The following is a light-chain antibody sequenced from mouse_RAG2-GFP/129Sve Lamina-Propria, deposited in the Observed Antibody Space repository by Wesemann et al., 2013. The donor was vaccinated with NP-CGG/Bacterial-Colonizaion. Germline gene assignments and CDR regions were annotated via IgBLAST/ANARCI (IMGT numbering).Light chain of an antibody. Sequence: QIVLTQSPAIMSASPGEKVTITCSASSSVSYMYWFQQKSGTSPKLWIYSTSNLASGVPARFSGSGSGTSYSLTISRMEAEDAATYYCQQRSSYPIFTFGSGTKLEIK. CDR3: QQRSSYPIFT. CDR2: STS. J-gene: IGKJ4*01. CDR1: SSVSY. V-gene: IGKV4-57*01.